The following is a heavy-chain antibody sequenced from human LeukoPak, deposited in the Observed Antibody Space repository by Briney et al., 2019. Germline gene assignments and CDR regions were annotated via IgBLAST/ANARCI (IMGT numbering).Heavy chain of an antibody. V-gene: IGHV1-2*06. CDR1: GYTFTGYY. CDR3: AKALTMIVVIGSSRVFDY. Sequence: ASVKVSCKASGYTFTGYYMHWVRQPPAQGLAWMGRINPNSGGTNYAQKFQGRVTMTRDTSISTAYLELSRLRSDDTAVYYCAKALTMIVVIGSSRVFDYWGQGTLVTVSS. D-gene: IGHD3-22*01. CDR2: INPNSGGT. J-gene: IGHJ4*02.